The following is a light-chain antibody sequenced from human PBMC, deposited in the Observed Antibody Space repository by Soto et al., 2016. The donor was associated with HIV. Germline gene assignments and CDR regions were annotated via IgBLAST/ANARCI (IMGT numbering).Light chain of an antibody. Sequence: SSELTQDPAVSVALGQTVRITCQGDSLRRYYATWYQQKPGQAPVIVIYGENNRPSGIPDRFSGSNSGNTASLTITGAQAEDEADYYRKSRDTNDNHLYVFGTGTKVTVL. CDR1: SLRRYY. CDR3: KSRDTNDNHLYV. V-gene: IGLV3-19*01. CDR2: GEN. J-gene: IGLJ1*01.